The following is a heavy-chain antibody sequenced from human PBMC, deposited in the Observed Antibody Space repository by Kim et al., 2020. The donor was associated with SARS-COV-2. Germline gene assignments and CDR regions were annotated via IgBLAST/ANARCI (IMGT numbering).Heavy chain of an antibody. CDR3: ARPYRGSYVGYFDD. Sequence: GGSLRLSCAASGFTFSSYAMPWVRQAPGKGLEWVAVISYDGSNKYYADSVKGRFTISRDNSKNTLYLQMNSLRAEDTAVYYCARPYRGSYVGYFDDWGQGTLVTVSS. V-gene: IGHV3-30*04. J-gene: IGHJ4*02. CDR1: GFTFSSYA. D-gene: IGHD1-26*01. CDR2: ISYDGSNK.